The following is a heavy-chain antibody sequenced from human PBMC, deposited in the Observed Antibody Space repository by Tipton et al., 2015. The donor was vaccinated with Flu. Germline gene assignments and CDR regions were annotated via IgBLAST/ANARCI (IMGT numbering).Heavy chain of an antibody. V-gene: IGHV3-7*03. CDR2: IKEDGSEK. D-gene: IGHD7-27*01. Sequence: SLRLSCAASGFTFSTFWMSWVRQAPGKGLEWVANIKEDGSEKYYVDSVKGRFTISRDNAKYSLYLQMNSLRAEDTAVYYCVREHWGDSWGQGTLVIVSS. CDR1: GFTFSTFW. J-gene: IGHJ4*02. CDR3: VREHWGDS.